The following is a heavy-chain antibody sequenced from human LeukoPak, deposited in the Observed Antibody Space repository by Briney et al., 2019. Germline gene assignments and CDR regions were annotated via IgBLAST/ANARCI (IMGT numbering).Heavy chain of an antibody. J-gene: IGHJ4*02. V-gene: IGHV3-23*01. D-gene: IGHD3-9*01. CDR1: GFTFSNYA. Sequence: GGSLRLSCAASGFTFSNYAMSWVRQAPGKGLEWVSGIRSDGTTYYADSVKGRFTISRDNSKNTLYLQMESLTAEDTAIYYCAKRYFGNYYFDFWGQGTLVTVSS. CDR2: IRSDGTT. CDR3: AKRYFGNYYFDF.